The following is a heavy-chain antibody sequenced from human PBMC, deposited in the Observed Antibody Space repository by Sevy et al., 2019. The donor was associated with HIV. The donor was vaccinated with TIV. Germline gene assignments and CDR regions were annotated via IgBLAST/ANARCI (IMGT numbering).Heavy chain of an antibody. J-gene: IGHJ4*02. CDR2: IRYDGSNK. D-gene: IGHD3-22*01. Sequence: GGSLRLSCAASGFTFSSYGMHWVRQAPGKGLEWVAFIRYDGSNKYYADSVKGRFTISRDNSKNTLYLQMNSLRAEDTAAYYCAKDKHYYDSSGYYTFDYWGQGTLVTVSS. CDR1: GFTFSSYG. CDR3: AKDKHYYDSSGYYTFDY. V-gene: IGHV3-30*02.